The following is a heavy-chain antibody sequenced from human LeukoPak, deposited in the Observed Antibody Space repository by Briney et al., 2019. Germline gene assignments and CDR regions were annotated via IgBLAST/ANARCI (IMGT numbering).Heavy chain of an antibody. Sequence: GASVXVSCKGSGYTFTSYDINWGRQGTGQGVYLLSLMNPNSHNTAYAQKFQARVTITWNTSISTAYMELSSLRSEDTAVYYCARFYFYPVWGQGTMVTVSS. CDR2: MNPNSHNT. V-gene: IGHV1-8*03. D-gene: IGHD3-3*01. CDR1: GYTFTSYD. CDR3: ARFYFYPV. J-gene: IGHJ3*01.